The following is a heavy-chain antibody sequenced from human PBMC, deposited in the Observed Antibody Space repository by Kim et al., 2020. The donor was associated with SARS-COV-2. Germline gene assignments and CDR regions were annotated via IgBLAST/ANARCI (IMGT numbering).Heavy chain of an antibody. D-gene: IGHD4-17*01. V-gene: IGHV3-23*01. CDR2: IAGRGEHT. J-gene: IGHJ4*02. CDR1: GFIFSNYA. CDR3: VKVSHDYGDYYYDY. Sequence: GGSLRLSCTASGFIFSNYAMTWVRQAPGKGLEWVSSIAGRGEHTYYADSVKGRFTISRDNFKNTLSLQMNSLRVDDMAAYYCVKVSHDYGDYYYDYWCQG.